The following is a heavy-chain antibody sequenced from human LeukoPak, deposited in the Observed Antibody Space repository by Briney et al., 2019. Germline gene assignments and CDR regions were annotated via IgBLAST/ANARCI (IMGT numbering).Heavy chain of an antibody. CDR3: AKDRYYDSRRAYDY. V-gene: IGHV3-23*01. J-gene: IGHJ4*02. D-gene: IGHD3-22*01. CDR2: LSGGGGDT. Sequence: SGESLRLSCAASGFTFSSYAMSWVRQAPGKGPEWVSSLSGGGGDTYYADSVNGRFTISRDNSKKTLYLQMNSLRAEDTAVYYCAKDRYYDSRRAYDYWGQGTLVTVSS. CDR1: GFTFSSYA.